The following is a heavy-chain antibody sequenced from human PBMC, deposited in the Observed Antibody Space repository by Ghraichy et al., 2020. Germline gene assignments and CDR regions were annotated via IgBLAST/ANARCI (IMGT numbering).Heavy chain of an antibody. CDR2: INHSGST. J-gene: IGHJ6*02. D-gene: IGHD3-10*01. V-gene: IGHV4-34*01. Sequence: SETLSLTCAVYGGSFSGYYWSWIRQPPGKGLEWIGEINHSGSTNYNPSLKSRVTISVDTSKNQFSLKLSSVTAADTAVYYCARLPLYGSGKSSPDYYYYYGMDVWGQGTTVTVSS. CDR3: ARLPLYGSGKSSPDYYYYYGMDV. CDR1: GGSFSGYY.